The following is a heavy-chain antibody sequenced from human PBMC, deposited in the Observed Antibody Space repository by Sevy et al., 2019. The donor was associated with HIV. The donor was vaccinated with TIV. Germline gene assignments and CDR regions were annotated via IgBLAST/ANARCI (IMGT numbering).Heavy chain of an antibody. CDR1: GFALSSYS. D-gene: IGHD2-2*01. CDR2: SSGSTNTI. V-gene: IGHV3-48*02. Sequence: GGSLRLSCAASGFALSSYSMNWVRQAPGKGLEWVSYSSGSTNTIYYADSVKGRFTISRDNAKKSLYLQMNSQRDEDTDIYYCARVGYGSTSSGQHYNWFDPWGQGTLVTVSS. J-gene: IGHJ5*02. CDR3: ARVGYGSTSSGQHYNWFDP.